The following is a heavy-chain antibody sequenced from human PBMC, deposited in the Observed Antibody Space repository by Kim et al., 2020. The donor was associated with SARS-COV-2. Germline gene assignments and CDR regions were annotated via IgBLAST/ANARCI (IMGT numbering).Heavy chain of an antibody. J-gene: IGHJ4*02. CDR2: IIPIFGTA. Sequence: SVKVSCKASGGTFSSYAISWVRQAPGQGLEWMGGIIPIFGTANYAQKFQGRVTITADESTSTAYMELSSLRSEDTAVYYCAREIGSYYHFDYWGQGTLVTVSS. D-gene: IGHD1-26*01. V-gene: IGHV1-69*13. CDR3: AREIGSYYHFDY. CDR1: GGTFSSYA.